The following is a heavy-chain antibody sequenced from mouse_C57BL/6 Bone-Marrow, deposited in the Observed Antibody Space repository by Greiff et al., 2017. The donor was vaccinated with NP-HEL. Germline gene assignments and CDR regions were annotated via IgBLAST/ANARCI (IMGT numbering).Heavy chain of an antibody. CDR1: GYTFTTYP. Sequence: VQLQESGAELVKPGASVKMSCKASGYTFTTYPIEWMKQNHGKSLEWIGNFHPYNDDTKYNEKFKGKATLTVEKSSSTVYLELSRLTSDDSAVYYCARCYYGSSYAYFDVWGTGTTVTVSS. CDR3: ARCYYGSSYAYFDV. CDR2: FHPYNDDT. J-gene: IGHJ1*03. D-gene: IGHD1-1*01. V-gene: IGHV1-47*01.